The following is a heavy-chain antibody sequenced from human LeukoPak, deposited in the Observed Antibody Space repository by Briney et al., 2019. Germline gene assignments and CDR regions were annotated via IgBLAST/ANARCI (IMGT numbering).Heavy chain of an antibody. Sequence: GGTLRLSCTVSGFTVSSNSMSWVRQAPGKGLEWVSSIYSGTIHYSDSVKGRFTISRDNSKNTLYLQMNSLRAEDTAVYYCARRAGAYSHPYDYWGQGTLVTVSS. V-gene: IGHV3-53*01. CDR1: GFTVSSNS. CDR3: ARRAGAYSHPYDY. J-gene: IGHJ4*02. D-gene: IGHD4/OR15-4a*01. CDR2: IYSGTI.